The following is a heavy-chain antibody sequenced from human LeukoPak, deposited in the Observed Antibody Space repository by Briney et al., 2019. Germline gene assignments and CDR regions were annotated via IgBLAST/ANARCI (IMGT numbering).Heavy chain of an antibody. J-gene: IGHJ3*01. CDR3: ARQAVARPFDL. CDR2: ISSTSGYI. CDR1: GFTFRTYS. Sequence: GGSLRLSCAASGFTFRTYSINWVRQAPGRGLEWVSSISSTSGYIYYADSVKGRFTISRDNTKNSLYLQMNSLRAEDTAVYYCARQAVARPFDLWGQGTMVAVSS. V-gene: IGHV3-21*03.